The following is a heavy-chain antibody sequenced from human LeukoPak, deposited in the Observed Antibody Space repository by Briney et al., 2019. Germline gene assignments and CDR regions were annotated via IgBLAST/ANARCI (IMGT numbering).Heavy chain of an antibody. Sequence: SETLSLTCTVSGNSISSGYYWDWIRQPPGKGLQWIGSVYHSGSTYYNPSLKSRVTISVDTSKNQFSLKLSSVTAADTAIYYCARCFTYYYDTSGYYYVGEFDYWGQGALVTVSS. J-gene: IGHJ4*02. D-gene: IGHD3-22*01. CDR2: VYHSGST. V-gene: IGHV4-38-2*02. CDR1: GNSISSGYY. CDR3: ARCFTYYYDTSGYYYVGEFDY.